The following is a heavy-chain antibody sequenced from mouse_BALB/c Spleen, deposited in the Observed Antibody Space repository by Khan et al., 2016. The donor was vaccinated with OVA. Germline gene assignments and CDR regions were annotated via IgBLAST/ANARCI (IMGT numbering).Heavy chain of an antibody. CDR1: GYTFNDYN. V-gene: IGHV1-18*01. CDR2: INPKNGDT. Sequence: VQLQQSGPELVKPGASVKISCKTSGYTFNDYNVHWVKQSLGKSLDWIGVINPKNGDTAYNQKLKGKATLTVDKSSSTAYLEFRRLTSEDSAVYCCARDAGRYWGQGTSVTVSS. J-gene: IGHJ4*01. CDR3: ARDAGRY. D-gene: IGHD3-3*01.